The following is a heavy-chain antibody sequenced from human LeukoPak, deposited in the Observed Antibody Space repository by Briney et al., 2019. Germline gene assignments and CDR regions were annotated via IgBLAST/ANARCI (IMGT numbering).Heavy chain of an antibody. Sequence: VGSLRLSCAASGFTFSEYYMSGIRQAPGKGGEWGSWISSSGRTTYYAPSVKGRFTISRDTAKNSLSLQMNSLSAADTAVYYCASGTIVRVAAGTAEHLQHWGQGTLVTVSS. CDR2: ISSSGRTT. D-gene: IGHD6-13*01. CDR1: GFTFSEYY. CDR3: ASGTIVRVAAGTAEHLQH. V-gene: IGHV3-11*01. J-gene: IGHJ1*01.